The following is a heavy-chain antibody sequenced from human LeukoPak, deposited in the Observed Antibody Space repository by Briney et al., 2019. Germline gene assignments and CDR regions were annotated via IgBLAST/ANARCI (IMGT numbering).Heavy chain of an antibody. CDR3: ARDRAWGNDAFDI. D-gene: IGHD3-16*01. CDR1: GGSISSSS. V-gene: IGHV3-48*01. J-gene: IGHJ3*02. Sequence: ETLSLTCTVSGGSISSSSYYWGWIRQAPGKGLEWVSYISSSSNTIYYADSVKGRFTISRDNAKNSLYLQMNSLRAEDTAVYCCARDRAWGNDAFDIWGQGTMVTVSS. CDR2: ISSSSNTI.